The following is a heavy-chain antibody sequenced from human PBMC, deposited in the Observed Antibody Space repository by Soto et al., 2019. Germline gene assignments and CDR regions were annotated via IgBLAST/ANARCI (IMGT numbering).Heavy chain of an antibody. Sequence: SVKVSCKASGYTFTNYAIHWVRQAPGQRLEWMGWINPIYGNANYAQKFQGRVTITADESTSTAYMELSSLRSEDTAVYYCARDLRRMVLDYYYGMDVWGQGTTVTVSS. V-gene: IGHV1-69*13. CDR1: GYTFTNYA. CDR3: ARDLRRMVLDYYYGMDV. D-gene: IGHD2-8*01. J-gene: IGHJ6*02. CDR2: INPIYGNA.